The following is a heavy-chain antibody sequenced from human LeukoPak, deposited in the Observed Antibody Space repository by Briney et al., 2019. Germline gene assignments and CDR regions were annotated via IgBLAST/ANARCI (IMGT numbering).Heavy chain of an antibody. CDR1: GFTFSSYA. V-gene: IGHV3-7*01. CDR3: ARDITVN. Sequence: GGSLRLSCAASGFTFSSYAMHWVRQAPGKGLEWVANIKQDGSEKYYVDSVKGRFTISRDNAKNSLYLQMNSLRAEDTAVYYCARDITVNWGQGTLVTVSS. D-gene: IGHD4-11*01. J-gene: IGHJ4*02. CDR2: IKQDGSEK.